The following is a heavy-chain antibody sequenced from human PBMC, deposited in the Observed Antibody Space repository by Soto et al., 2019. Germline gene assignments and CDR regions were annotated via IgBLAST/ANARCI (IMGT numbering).Heavy chain of an antibody. CDR3: ARDSGTVGYDDS. J-gene: IGHJ4*02. Sequence: QVQLVQSAAEVKKPGSPVKVSCKASGGTFSTYTINWVRQAPGQGLEWMGRIIPLLDVTNNAQRFQGRVTITADKSTSTVYMELTSLTSQDTAVYYCARDSGTVGYDDSWGQGTLVTVSS. CDR2: IIPLLDVT. V-gene: IGHV1-69*08. D-gene: IGHD3-10*01. CDR1: GGTFSTYT.